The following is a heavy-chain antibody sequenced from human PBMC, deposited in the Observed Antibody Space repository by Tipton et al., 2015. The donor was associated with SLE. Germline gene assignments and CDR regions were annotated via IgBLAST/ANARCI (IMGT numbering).Heavy chain of an antibody. CDR2: VYYSGST. Sequence: TLSLTCTVSGYSISSSYYWGWIRQPPGKGLEWIGTVYYSGSTYYNPSLRSRVTISVDTSKNQFSLKLSSVIAADTAVYYCARDRGSGTWFDPWGQGTLVTVSS. D-gene: IGHD3-10*01. CDR1: GYSISSSYY. J-gene: IGHJ5*02. V-gene: IGHV4-38-2*02. CDR3: ARDRGSGTWFDP.